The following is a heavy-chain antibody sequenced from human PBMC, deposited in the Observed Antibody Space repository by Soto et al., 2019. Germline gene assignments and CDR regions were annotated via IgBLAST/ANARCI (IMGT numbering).Heavy chain of an antibody. Sequence: SVKVSCKASGGTLSSYTFSRARHAPGQGLEWMGRVIPNLGVTNYAKKFQGRFTIVVDTSTSTAYMELNSLRYEDTAVYYCARDKGYCSDTSCPDFDYWGQGTLVTVSS. CDR1: GGTLSSYT. V-gene: IGHV1-69*04. J-gene: IGHJ4*02. D-gene: IGHD2-15*01. CDR3: ARDKGYCSDTSCPDFDY. CDR2: VIPNLGVT.